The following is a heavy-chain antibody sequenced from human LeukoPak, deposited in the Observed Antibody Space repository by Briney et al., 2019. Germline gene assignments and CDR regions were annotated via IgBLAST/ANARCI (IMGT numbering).Heavy chain of an antibody. Sequence: SETLSLTCAVYGGSFSGYYWSWIRQPPGKGLEWIGEINHSGSTNYNPPLKSRVTISVDTSKNQFSLKLSSVTAAGTAVYYCARGNGWVTGDAFDIWGQGTMVTVSS. D-gene: IGHD1-14*01. CDR2: INHSGST. CDR3: ARGNGWVTGDAFDI. CDR1: GGSFSGYY. V-gene: IGHV4-34*01. J-gene: IGHJ3*02.